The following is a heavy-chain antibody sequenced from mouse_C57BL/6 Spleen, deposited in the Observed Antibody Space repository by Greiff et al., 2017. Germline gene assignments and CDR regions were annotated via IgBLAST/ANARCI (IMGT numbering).Heavy chain of an antibody. CDR2: IDPSDSET. Sequence: QVQLQQPGAELVRPGSSVKLSCKASGYTFTSYWMHWVKPRPIQGLEWIGNIDPSDSETHYNQKFKDKATLTVDKSSSTAYMHLSSLTSEDSAVYYGARDHYCTSYHFDYWGQGTTLTVSS. J-gene: IGHJ2*01. D-gene: IGHD1-1*01. CDR1: GYTFTSYW. CDR3: ARDHYCTSYHFDY. V-gene: IGHV1-52*01.